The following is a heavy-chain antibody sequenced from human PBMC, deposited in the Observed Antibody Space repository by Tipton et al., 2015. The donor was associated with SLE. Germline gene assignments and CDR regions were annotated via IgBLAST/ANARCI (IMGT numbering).Heavy chain of an antibody. V-gene: IGHV4-59*01. D-gene: IGHD6-25*01. CDR3: ASPGSSAPGPYFQH. CDR2: TYYSGSTNYSGST. J-gene: IGHJ1*01. CDR1: GGSISSYY. Sequence: GLVKPSETLSLTCTVSGGSISSYYWSWIRQPPGKGLEWIGYTYYSGSTNYSGSTNYNPSLKSRVTISLDTSKSQFSLKLSSVTAADTAVYYCASPGSSAPGPYFQHWGQGTLVTVSS.